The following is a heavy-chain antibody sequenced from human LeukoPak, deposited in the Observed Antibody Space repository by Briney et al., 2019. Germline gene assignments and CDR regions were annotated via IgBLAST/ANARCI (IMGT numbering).Heavy chain of an antibody. V-gene: IGHV4-31*03. CDR1: GGSISSGGYY. D-gene: IGHD6-13*01. CDR3: ARESDSRYPWGRGRIAAAGTDY. Sequence: SETLSLTCTVSGGSISSGGYYWSWIRQHPGKGLKWIGYIYYSGSTYYNPSLKSRVTISVDTSKNQFSLKLSSVTAADTAVYYCARESDSRYPWGRGRIAAAGTDYWGQGTLVTVSS. CDR2: IYYSGST. J-gene: IGHJ4*02.